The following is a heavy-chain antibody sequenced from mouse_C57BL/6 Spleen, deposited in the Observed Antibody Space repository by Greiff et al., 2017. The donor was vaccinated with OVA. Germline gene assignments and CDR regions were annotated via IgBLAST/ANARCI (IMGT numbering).Heavy chain of an antibody. CDR3: ARSDYAAWFAY. J-gene: IGHJ3*01. V-gene: IGHV1-76*01. D-gene: IGHD2-4*01. CDR1: GYTFTDYY. CDR2: IHPGSGNT. Sequence: VQRLQSGAELVRPGASVKLSCKASGYTFTDYYMNWVKQRPGQGLEWIGTIHPGSGNTYYNEKFKCKATLTAEKSSSTAYMQLSSLTSEDSAVYFYARSDYAAWFAYWGQGTLVTVSA.